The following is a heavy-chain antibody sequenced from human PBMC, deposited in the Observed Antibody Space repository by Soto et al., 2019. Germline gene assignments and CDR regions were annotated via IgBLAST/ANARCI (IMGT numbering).Heavy chain of an antibody. D-gene: IGHD4-17*01. V-gene: IGHV1-46*01. CDR1: GYTFTSYY. CDR2: ISRSGGST. Sequence: VSCKASGYTFTSYYIHWVRQAPGQGLEWMGIISRSGGSTSYAQKFQDRVTMTRDTSTSTTYMELSSLRSEDTAVYYCAADHPTVTTEGDAFDIWGQGTMVTXSS. CDR3: AADHPTVTTEGDAFDI. J-gene: IGHJ3*02.